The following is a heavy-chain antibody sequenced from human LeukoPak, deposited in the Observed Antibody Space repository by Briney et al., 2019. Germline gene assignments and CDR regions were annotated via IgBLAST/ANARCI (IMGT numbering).Heavy chain of an antibody. CDR1: GFTFSDYA. V-gene: IGHV3-49*04. D-gene: IGHD3-16*01. CDR3: ARDLQLGY. CDR2: IKDKAFGGAT. J-gene: IGHJ4*02. Sequence: GGSLRLSCSASGFTFSDYAVSWVRQAPGKGLEWVGFIKDKAFGGATQYAASVKGRFTISRDDSKSIAYLQLNSLKTEDTAVYYCARDLQLGYWGQGTLVTVSS.